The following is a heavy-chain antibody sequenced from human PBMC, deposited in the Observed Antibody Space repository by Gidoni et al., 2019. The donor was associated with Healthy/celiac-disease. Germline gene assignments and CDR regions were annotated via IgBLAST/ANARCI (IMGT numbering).Heavy chain of an antibody. J-gene: IGHJ5*02. CDR2: MNPNSGNT. Sequence: QVQLVQSGAEVKKPGASVTVSCKASGSTFTSYDINWLRQATGQGREWMGWMNPNSGNTGYAQKFQGRVTMTRNTSISTAYMELSSLRSEDTAVYYCARGCSSTSCYSQSDFINWFDPWGQGTLVTVSS. D-gene: IGHD2-2*01. CDR1: GSTFTSYD. CDR3: ARGCSSTSCYSQSDFINWFDP. V-gene: IGHV1-8*01.